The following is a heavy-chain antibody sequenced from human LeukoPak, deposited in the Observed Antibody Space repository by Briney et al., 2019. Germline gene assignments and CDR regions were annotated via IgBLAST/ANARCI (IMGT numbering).Heavy chain of an antibody. CDR2: ISSSGSTI. D-gene: IGHD3-10*01. J-gene: IGHJ3*02. CDR1: GFTFSSYE. Sequence: PGGSLRLYCAASGFTFSSYEMNWVRHAPGKGLEWVSYISSSGSTIYYADSVKGRFTISRDNSKNTLYLQMNSLRAEDTAVYYCAKRITMVRGVIMVNAFDIWGQGTMVTVSS. V-gene: IGHV3-48*03. CDR3: AKRITMVRGVIMVNAFDI.